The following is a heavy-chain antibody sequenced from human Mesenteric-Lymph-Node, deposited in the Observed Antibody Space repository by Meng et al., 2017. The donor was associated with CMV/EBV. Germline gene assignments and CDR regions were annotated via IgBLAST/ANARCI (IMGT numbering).Heavy chain of an antibody. CDR3: ASRGFITVAGIVLFPEIEDYYYYGLDV. CDR1: GGSISSSSYY. Sequence: SETLSLTCTVSGGSISSSSYYCGWIRQPPGKGMEWIGGTFYSGITYYNSSLKSRVTISVDTSKNQFSLKLSSVTAAETVVYYCASRGFITVAGIVLFPEIEDYYYYGLDVWGQGTTVTVSS. CDR2: TFYSGIT. J-gene: IGHJ6*02. V-gene: IGHV4-39*01. D-gene: IGHD6-19*01.